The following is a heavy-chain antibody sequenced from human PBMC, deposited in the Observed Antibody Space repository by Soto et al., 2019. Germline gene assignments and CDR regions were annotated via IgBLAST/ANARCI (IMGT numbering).Heavy chain of an antibody. J-gene: IGHJ3*02. D-gene: IGHD6-19*01. Sequence: ASVKVSCKASGGTFSSYAISWVRQAPGQRLEWMGWINTDNGRPNYAQKFQGRVTMTTDTSTSTAYMELRSLRSDDTAVYYCAGSQPGVAVAGTLSAGRAFDIWGQGTMVTVSS. CDR1: GGTFSSYA. V-gene: IGHV1-18*01. CDR2: INTDNGRP. CDR3: AGSQPGVAVAGTLSAGRAFDI.